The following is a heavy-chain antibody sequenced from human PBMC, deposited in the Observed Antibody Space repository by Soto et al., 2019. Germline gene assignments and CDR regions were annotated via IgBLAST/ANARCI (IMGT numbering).Heavy chain of an antibody. V-gene: IGHV3-72*01. D-gene: IGHD3-10*01. CDR3: VLWVRGVINY. CDR2: SRNRAQSYTT. J-gene: IGHJ4*02. CDR1: GFTFSDHY. Sequence: EVQLVESGGGLVQPGGSLRLSCATSGFTFSDHYLEWVRQAPGKGREWVGRSRNRAQSYTTEYAASVKGRFTISRDDSKNSLYLNVNSLTTDDTAVYYCVLWVRGVINYWGQGTLVTVSS.